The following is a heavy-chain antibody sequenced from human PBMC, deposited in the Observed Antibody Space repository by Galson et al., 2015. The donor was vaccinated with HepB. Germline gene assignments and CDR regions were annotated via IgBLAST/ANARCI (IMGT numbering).Heavy chain of an antibody. V-gene: IGHV3-30*18. CDR3: AKAERTTGTIYYFYYMGV. D-gene: IGHD1-1*01. J-gene: IGHJ6*03. CDR2: ISYDGSDK. CDR1: GFTFSNYG. Sequence: SLRLSCAASGFTFSNYGMHWVRQAPGKGLEWVAVISYDGSDKYYADSVKGRFTISRDNSKNTLYLQLNSLRAEDAALYYCAKAERTTGTIYYFYYMGVWGKGTTVTVSS.